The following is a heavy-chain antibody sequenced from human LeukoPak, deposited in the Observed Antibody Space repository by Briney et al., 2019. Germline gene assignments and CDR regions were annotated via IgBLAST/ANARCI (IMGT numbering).Heavy chain of an antibody. D-gene: IGHD3-22*01. CDR1: GGSISSYY. J-gene: IGHJ5*02. CDR2: IYYTGST. V-gene: IGHV4-59*12. Sequence: SETLSLTCTVSGGSISSYYWSWIRQPPGKGLEWIGYIYYTGSTNYNPSLKSRVTISVDTSKIQFSLKLSSVTAADTAVYYCARDLYYDSSGYYGLNWFDPWGQGTLVTVSS. CDR3: ARDLYYDSSGYYGLNWFDP.